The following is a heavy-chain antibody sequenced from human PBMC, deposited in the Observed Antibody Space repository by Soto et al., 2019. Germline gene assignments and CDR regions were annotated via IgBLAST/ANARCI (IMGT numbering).Heavy chain of an antibody. CDR1: GFTFSSYA. CDR3: ARDTPVLRFLEWLLARTLDY. D-gene: IGHD3-3*01. Sequence: PGGSLRLSCAASGFTFSSYAMHWVRQAPGKGLEWVAVISYDGSNKYYADSVKGRFTISRDNSKNTLYLQMNSLRAEDTAVYYRARDTPVLRFLEWLLARTLDYWGQGTLVTVSS. V-gene: IGHV3-30-3*01. CDR2: ISYDGSNK. J-gene: IGHJ4*02.